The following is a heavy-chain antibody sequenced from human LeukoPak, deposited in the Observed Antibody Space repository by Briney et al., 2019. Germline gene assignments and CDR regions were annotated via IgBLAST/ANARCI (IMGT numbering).Heavy chain of an antibody. V-gene: IGHV1-8*01. Sequence: ASVKVSFKASGYTLTRYDINWVREATGQGLEWMGWMNPNSGNTGYAQKFQGRVTMTRNTSISTAYMELSSLRSKYTAVYYCPWGSGMITIGGAFDMWGQGTMVTVSS. J-gene: IGHJ3*02. CDR1: GYTLTRYD. CDR3: PWGSGMITIGGAFDM. CDR2: MNPNSGNT. D-gene: IGHD3-16*01.